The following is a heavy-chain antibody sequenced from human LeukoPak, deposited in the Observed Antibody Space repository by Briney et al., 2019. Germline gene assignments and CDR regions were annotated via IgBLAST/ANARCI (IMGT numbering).Heavy chain of an antibody. Sequence: ASVKVSCKASGYTFTGYYMHWVRQAPGQGLEWMGWISPNSGGTNYAQKFQGRVTMTRDTSISTAYMELSRLRSDDTAVYYCVAAIHYYFDYWGQGTLVTVSS. V-gene: IGHV1-2*02. CDR3: VAAIHYYFDY. CDR1: GYTFTGYY. D-gene: IGHD6-13*01. J-gene: IGHJ4*02. CDR2: ISPNSGGT.